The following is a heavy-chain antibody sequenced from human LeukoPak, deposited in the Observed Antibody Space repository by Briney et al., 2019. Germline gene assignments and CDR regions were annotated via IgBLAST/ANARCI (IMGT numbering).Heavy chain of an antibody. CDR3: ARVLYDYVWGSYRHDAFDI. D-gene: IGHD3-16*02. CDR1: GGSFSDYY. CDR2: IIHSGST. J-gene: IGHJ3*02. Sequence: SETLSLTCAVYGGSFSDYYWNWIRQPPGKGLEWIGQIIHSGSTSYNPSLKSRVTISVDTSKNQFSLKLSSVTAADTAVYYCARVLYDYVWGSYRHDAFDIWGQGTMVTVSS. V-gene: IGHV4-34*12.